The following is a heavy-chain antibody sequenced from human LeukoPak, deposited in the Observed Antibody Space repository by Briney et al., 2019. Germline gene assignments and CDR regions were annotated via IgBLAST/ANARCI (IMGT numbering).Heavy chain of an antibody. CDR2: ISPNSGGT. CDR3: AREPSGSGGYDY. CDR1: VFTFSGYY. Sequence: ASVNVSCKASVFTFSGYYMHWVRQAPGQGLEWMAWISPNSGGTNYVQKFQGRVTVTRDTSISTDYMEISGLTSDDTALYYCAREPSGSGGYDYWGQGTLVTVSS. V-gene: IGHV1-2*02. J-gene: IGHJ4*02. D-gene: IGHD3-10*01.